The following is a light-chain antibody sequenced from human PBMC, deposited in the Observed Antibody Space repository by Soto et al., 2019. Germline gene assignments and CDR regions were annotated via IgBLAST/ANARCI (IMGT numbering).Light chain of an antibody. Sequence: VLTQPPSASGTPGQRVTISASGSSSNIGSNTVSWHQQVPGTAPKLLIYDNDERPSGVPGRFSGSKSGTSASLAISGLQSEDEADYYCATWDDSRNGYVFGPGTKVTAL. CDR3: ATWDDSRNGYV. J-gene: IGLJ1*01. V-gene: IGLV1-44*01. CDR2: DND. CDR1: SSNIGSNT.